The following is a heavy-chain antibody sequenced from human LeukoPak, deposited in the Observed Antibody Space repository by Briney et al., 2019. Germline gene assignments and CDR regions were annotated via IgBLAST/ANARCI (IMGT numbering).Heavy chain of an antibody. CDR3: ATKYCSSTSCSQTIFFDY. V-gene: IGHV3-23*01. D-gene: IGHD2-2*01. Sequence: GGSLRLSCAASGFTFSSYAMSWVRQPPGKGLEWVSAISGSGGTTYYADSVKGRFTISRDNSKNTLYLQMNSLRAEDTAVYCCATKYCSSTSCSQTIFFDYWGQGTLVTVSS. CDR2: ISGSGGTT. J-gene: IGHJ4*02. CDR1: GFTFSSYA.